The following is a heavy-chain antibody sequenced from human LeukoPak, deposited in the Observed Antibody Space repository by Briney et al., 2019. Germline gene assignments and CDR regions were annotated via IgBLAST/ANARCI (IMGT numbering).Heavy chain of an antibody. CDR1: NYSITSGYF. Sequence: SETLSLTCAVSNYSITSGYFWGWIRHPPGKGREWIASIYHSGTTYYNPSLRNRVTLFVDTSKNQFSLKLTSLTAADTAVYYCARDGVFHDSDGYSFDYWGQGTLVTVSS. CDR3: ARDGVFHDSDGYSFDY. CDR2: IYHSGTT. J-gene: IGHJ4*02. D-gene: IGHD3-22*01. V-gene: IGHV4-38-2*02.